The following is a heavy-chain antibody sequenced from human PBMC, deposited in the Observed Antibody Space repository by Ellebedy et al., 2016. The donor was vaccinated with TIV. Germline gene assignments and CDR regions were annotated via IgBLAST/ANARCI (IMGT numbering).Heavy chain of an antibody. V-gene: IGHV3-43*02. D-gene: IGHD1-26*01. CDR2: ISGAGGST. J-gene: IGHJ4*02. CDR3: AKDHDGSFDY. CDR1: GFTFDDFA. Sequence: GESLKISCAASGFTFDDFAMHWVRQAPGKGLEWVSLISGAGGSTYYADSVKGRFTISIDSSKNSLYLQMNSLRTEDTAFYYCAKDHDGSFDYWGQGSLVTVSS.